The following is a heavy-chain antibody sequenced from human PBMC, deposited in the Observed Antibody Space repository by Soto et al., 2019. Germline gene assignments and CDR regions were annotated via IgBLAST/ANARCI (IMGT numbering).Heavy chain of an antibody. CDR3: ARHVVSHYYYYMDV. Sequence: GGSLRLSCAASGFTFSDYYMSWIRQAPGKGLEWVSYISSSGSTIYYADSVKGRFTISRDNAKNSLYLQMNSLRAEDTAVYYCARHVVSHYYYYMDVWGIGTTVTVSS. CDR1: GFTFSDYY. V-gene: IGHV3-11*01. J-gene: IGHJ6*03. CDR2: ISSSGSTI. D-gene: IGHD2-15*01.